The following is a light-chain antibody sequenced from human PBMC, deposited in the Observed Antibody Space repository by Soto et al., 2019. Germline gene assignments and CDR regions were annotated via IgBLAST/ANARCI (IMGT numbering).Light chain of an antibody. Sequence: EIVITQSPATRSVSPGEDVTLSCRASQSVPSRIAWYQQKPGQAPSLLIYGASTRANGVPDRFSGTGSGTELTLTISSLKSEDYAVYACQQYKSWPPITFGQGTRLEIK. CDR3: QQYKSWPPIT. CDR2: GAS. J-gene: IGKJ5*01. CDR1: QSVPSR. V-gene: IGKV3-15*01.